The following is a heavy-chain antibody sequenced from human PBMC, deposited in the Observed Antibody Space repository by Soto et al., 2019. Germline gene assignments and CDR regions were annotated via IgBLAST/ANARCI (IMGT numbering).Heavy chain of an antibody. V-gene: IGHV4-30-4*01. Sequence: SLTCTVSGGSISSDDYYWSWIRQPPGKGLEWIGYIYYSGRTDYNPSLKSRVIISIDTSKNQFSLNLNSVSAADTAVYYCARELSNSPDYFDYWGQGSLVTVS. CDR3: ARELSNSPDYFDY. CDR1: GGSISSDDYY. CDR2: IYYSGRT. J-gene: IGHJ4*02. D-gene: IGHD6-6*01.